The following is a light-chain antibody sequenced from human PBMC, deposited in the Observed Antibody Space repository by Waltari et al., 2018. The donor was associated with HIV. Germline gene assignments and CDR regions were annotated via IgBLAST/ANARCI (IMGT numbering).Light chain of an antibody. V-gene: IGLV2-8*01. CDR3: NSYAGSNNWV. J-gene: IGLJ3*02. CDR2: EVN. CDR1: SSDVGGHKY. Sequence: QSALTQPPSASGSPGQSVTISCTGTSSDVGGHKYVSWYQQHPGKAPKRMIYEVNKRPSGVPDRFSGSKSANTASLTVSGLQADDEADYYCNSYAGSNNWVFGGGTKLTVL.